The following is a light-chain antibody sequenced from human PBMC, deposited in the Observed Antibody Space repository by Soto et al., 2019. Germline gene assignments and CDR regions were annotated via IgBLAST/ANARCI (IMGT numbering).Light chain of an antibody. CDR3: QQYNKWPPYT. CDR2: GAS. CDR1: QSVGSN. V-gene: IGKV3-15*01. J-gene: IGKJ2*01. Sequence: EIVMTQSPATLSVSPGERATLSCRASQSVGSNVAWYQQKPGQAPRLLVYGASTRATGIPARYSGSGSGTEFTLTISSLRSEDFAIYYCQQYNKWPPYTFGQGTKLEIK.